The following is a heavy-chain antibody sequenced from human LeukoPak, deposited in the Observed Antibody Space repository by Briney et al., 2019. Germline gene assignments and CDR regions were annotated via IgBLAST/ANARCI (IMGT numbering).Heavy chain of an antibody. CDR2: IYHSGST. J-gene: IGHJ4*02. V-gene: IGHV4-38-2*02. D-gene: IGHD3-22*01. Sequence: PSETLSLTCTDSGYSLSSGYYWGWIRQPPGKGLEWIGSIYHSGSTYYKPSLKSRVTISVDTSKNQFSLKLSSVTTADTAVYYCARGVDYYDSSGYYFDYWGQGTLVTVSS. CDR1: GYSLSSGYY. CDR3: ARGVDYYDSSGYYFDY.